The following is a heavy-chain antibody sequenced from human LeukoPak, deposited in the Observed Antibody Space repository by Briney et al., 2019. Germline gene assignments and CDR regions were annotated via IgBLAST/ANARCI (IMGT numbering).Heavy chain of an antibody. CDR3: ARGSRLGVVGRDAFDI. J-gene: IGHJ3*02. V-gene: IGHV3-23*01. Sequence: GGSLRLSCAASGFTFSSYGMSWVRQAPGKGLEWVSAISGSGDSTYYADSVKGRFTISRDNAKNSLYLQINSLRAEDTAVYYCARGSRLGVVGRDAFDIWGQGTMVTVSS. D-gene: IGHD3-3*01. CDR2: ISGSGDST. CDR1: GFTFSSYG.